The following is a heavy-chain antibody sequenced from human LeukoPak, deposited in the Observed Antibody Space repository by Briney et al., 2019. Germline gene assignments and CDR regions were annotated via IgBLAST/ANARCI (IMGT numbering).Heavy chain of an antibody. D-gene: IGHD2-2*01. CDR2: ISGSGGST. V-gene: IGHV3-23*01. Sequence: PGGSLRLSCAASGFTFSSYAMSWVRQAPGKGLEWVSVISGSGGSTYYADSVKGRFTISRDNSKNTLYLQMNSLRAEDTAVYYCARALYCSSTSCPAFDYWGQGTLVTVSS. CDR1: GFTFSSYA. J-gene: IGHJ4*02. CDR3: ARALYCSSTSCPAFDY.